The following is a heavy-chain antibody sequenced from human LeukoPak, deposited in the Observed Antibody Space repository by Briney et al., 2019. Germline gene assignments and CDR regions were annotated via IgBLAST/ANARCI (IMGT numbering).Heavy chain of an antibody. CDR3: ARGRNDYVWGSYRPYYFDY. J-gene: IGHJ4*02. V-gene: IGHV4-34*01. D-gene: IGHD3-16*02. CDR2: INHSGST. Sequence: SETLSLTCDVYGGSFSGYYWSWIRQPPGKGLEWIGEINHSGSTNYNPSLTRRVTISVDTSKDQFSLKLSSVTAADTAVYYCARGRNDYVWGSYRPYYFDYWGQGTLVTVSS. CDR1: GGSFSGYY.